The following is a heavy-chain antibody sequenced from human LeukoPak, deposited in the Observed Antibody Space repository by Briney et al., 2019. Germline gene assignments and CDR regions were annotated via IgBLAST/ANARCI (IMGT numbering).Heavy chain of an antibody. CDR3: ARGYCSGGSCYEVDY. V-gene: IGHV4-59*01. Sequence: SETLSLTCTVSGGSISSYYWSWTRQPPGKGLEWIGYIYYSGSTNYNPSLKSRVTISVDTSKNQFSLKLSSVTAADTAVYYCARGYCSGGSCYEVDYWGQGTLVTVSS. J-gene: IGHJ4*02. CDR2: IYYSGST. D-gene: IGHD2-15*01. CDR1: GGSISSYY.